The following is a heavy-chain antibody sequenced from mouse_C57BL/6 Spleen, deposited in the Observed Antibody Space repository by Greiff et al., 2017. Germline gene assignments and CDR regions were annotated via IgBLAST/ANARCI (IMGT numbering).Heavy chain of an antibody. CDR2: IDPSDSYT. V-gene: IGHV1-59*01. CDR1: GYTFTSYW. D-gene: IGHD1-1*02. Sequence: QVQLQQPGAELVRPGTSVKLSCKASGYTFTSYWMHWVKQRPGQGLEWIGVIDPSDSYTNYNQKFKGKATLTVDTSSSTAYMQLSSLTSEDSAVYYCARDYFAYWGQGTLVTVSA. CDR3: ARDYFAY. J-gene: IGHJ3*01.